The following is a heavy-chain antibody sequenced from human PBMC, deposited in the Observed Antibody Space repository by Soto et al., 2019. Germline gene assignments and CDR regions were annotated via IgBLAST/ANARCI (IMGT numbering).Heavy chain of an antibody. Sequence: QVQLVQSGAEVKKPGASVKVSCKVSGYTLTELSMHWVRQAPGKGLEWMGGFDPEDGETIYAQKFQGRVTMTEATSTDTAYMELSSLRSEDTAVYYCATRPYDYVWGSYRPLDYWGQGTLVTVSS. CDR2: FDPEDGET. J-gene: IGHJ4*02. V-gene: IGHV1-24*01. CDR1: GYTLTELS. CDR3: ATRPYDYVWGSYRPLDY. D-gene: IGHD3-16*02.